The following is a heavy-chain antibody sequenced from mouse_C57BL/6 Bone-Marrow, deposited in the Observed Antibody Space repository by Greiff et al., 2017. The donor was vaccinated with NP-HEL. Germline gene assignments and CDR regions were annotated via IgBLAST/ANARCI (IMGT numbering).Heavy chain of an antibody. D-gene: IGHD2-1*01. Sequence: VQLQQPGAELVKPGASVKLSCKASGYTFTSYWMHWVKQRPGQGLEWIGMIHPNSGSTNYNEKFKSKATLTVDKSSSTAYMQLSSLTSEDSAVYCCALYYGRTWFAYWGQGTLVTVSA. CDR3: ALYYGRTWFAY. J-gene: IGHJ3*01. CDR1: GYTFTSYW. V-gene: IGHV1-64*01. CDR2: IHPNSGST.